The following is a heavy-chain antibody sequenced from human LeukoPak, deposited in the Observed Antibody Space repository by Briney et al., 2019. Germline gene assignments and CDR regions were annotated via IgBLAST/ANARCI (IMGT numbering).Heavy chain of an antibody. CDR2: ISGSGGST. CDR3: AKDPQQLVRGVRLDY. Sequence: PGGSLRLSCAASGFTFSSYAMSWVRQAPGEGLEWVSAISGSGGSTYYADSVKGRFTISRDNSKNTLYLQMNSLRAEDTAVYYCAKDPQQLVRGVRLDYWGQGTLVTVSS. CDR1: GFTFSSYA. V-gene: IGHV3-23*01. D-gene: IGHD6-6*01. J-gene: IGHJ4*02.